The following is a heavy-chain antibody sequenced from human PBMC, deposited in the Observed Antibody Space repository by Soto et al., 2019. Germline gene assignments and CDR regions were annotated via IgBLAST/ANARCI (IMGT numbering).Heavy chain of an antibody. J-gene: IGHJ6*02. Sequence: QVQLVESGGGVVQPGRSLRLSCAASGFTFSYYGMHWVRQAPGKGLEWVSFISYDGRNTDFADSVKGRFTVSRDDSKSTLSLQMNSLRADDTAVYYCSRALRSAYDPGYYGMDVWGQGTTVSVSS. CDR3: SRALRSAYDPGYYGMDV. D-gene: IGHD5-12*01. V-gene: IGHV3-30*03. CDR2: ISYDGRNT. CDR1: GFTFSYYG.